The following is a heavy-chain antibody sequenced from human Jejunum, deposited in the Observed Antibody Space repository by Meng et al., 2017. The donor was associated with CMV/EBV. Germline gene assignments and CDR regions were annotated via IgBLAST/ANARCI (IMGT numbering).Heavy chain of an antibody. CDR1: NSDA. J-gene: IGHJ6*02. CDR2: IIPIFRTT. CDR3: ATAPRGDYEPYYYYGLDV. V-gene: IGHV1-69*05. Sequence: NSDAISWVRQAPGQGLEWMGGIIPIFRTTNYAQRFQGRATITTGESTSTVYMELSSLTSDDTAVYYCATAPRGDYEPYYYYGLDVWGPGTTVTVSS. D-gene: IGHD4-17*01.